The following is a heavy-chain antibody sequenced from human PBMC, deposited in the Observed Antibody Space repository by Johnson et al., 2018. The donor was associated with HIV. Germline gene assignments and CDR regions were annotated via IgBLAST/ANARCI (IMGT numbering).Heavy chain of an antibody. J-gene: IGHJ3*02. CDR2: ISGSDHST. V-gene: IGHV3-23*04. CDR3: ARGRKTVTTVRPSAFDI. CDR1: GFTFSSND. D-gene: IGHD4-17*01. Sequence: VQLVESGGGLVQPGGSLRLSCAAPGFTFSSNDMKWVRQAPGKGLEWVSPISGSDHSTYYADSVRGRFTISRDNSKNTLYLQMDSLRGEDTAVYYCARGRKTVTTVRPSAFDIWGQGTMVTVSS.